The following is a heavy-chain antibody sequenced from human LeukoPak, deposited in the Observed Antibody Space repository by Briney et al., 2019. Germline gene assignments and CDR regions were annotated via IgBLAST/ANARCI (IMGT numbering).Heavy chain of an antibody. CDR1: GYSFTSYW. D-gene: IGHD2-15*01. Sequence: HGESLKISCKGSGYSFTSYWISWVRQMPGEGLEWMGRIDPSDSYTNYGPSFQGHVTISVDKSISTAYLQWSSLKASDTAMYYCARRLQRHFDYWGQGTLVTVSS. J-gene: IGHJ4*02. CDR3: ARRLQRHFDY. V-gene: IGHV5-10-1*01. CDR2: IDPSDSYT.